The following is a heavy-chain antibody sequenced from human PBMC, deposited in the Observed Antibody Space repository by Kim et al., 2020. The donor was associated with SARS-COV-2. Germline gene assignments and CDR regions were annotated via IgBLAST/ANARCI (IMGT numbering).Heavy chain of an antibody. CDR2: ISSNGGNT. V-gene: IGHV3-64*01. J-gene: IGHJ6*03. CDR1: GFTFSSYA. Sequence: GGSLRLSCAASGFTFSSYAMHWVRQAPGKGLEYVSAISSNGGNTYYANSVKGRFTISRDNSKNTLYLQMCSLRADDMAVYYCARGRGNYYYYMDVWGKGTTVTVSS. CDR3: ARGRGNYYYYMDV.